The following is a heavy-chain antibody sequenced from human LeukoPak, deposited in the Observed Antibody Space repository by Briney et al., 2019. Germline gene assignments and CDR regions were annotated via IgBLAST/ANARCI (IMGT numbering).Heavy chain of an antibody. CDR1: GYTFTSYG. Sequence: ASVKVSCKASGYTFTSYGISWVRQAPGQGLEWMGWISAYNGNTNYAQKLQGRVTMTTDTSTSTAYMELRSLRSDDTAVYYCARVVLDYDILTGPYYYYYYMDVWGKGTTVTVSS. CDR3: ARVVLDYDILTGPYYYYYYMDV. D-gene: IGHD3-9*01. J-gene: IGHJ6*03. V-gene: IGHV1-18*01. CDR2: ISAYNGNT.